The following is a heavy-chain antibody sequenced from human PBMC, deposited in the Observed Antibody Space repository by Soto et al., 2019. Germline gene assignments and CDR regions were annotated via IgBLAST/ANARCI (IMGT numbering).Heavy chain of an antibody. Sequence: PSETLSLTCTVSGGSVSSGDYYWSWIRQPPGKGLQWIGYVYYSGSTDYNPSLKSRVTISVDTSKNQFSLKLTSVTVADTAVYYCARERTGDLTFFDYWGQGTLVTVSS. V-gene: IGHV4-61*08. CDR2: VYYSGST. CDR3: ARERTGDLTFFDY. D-gene: IGHD1-1*01. CDR1: GGSVSSGDYY. J-gene: IGHJ4*02.